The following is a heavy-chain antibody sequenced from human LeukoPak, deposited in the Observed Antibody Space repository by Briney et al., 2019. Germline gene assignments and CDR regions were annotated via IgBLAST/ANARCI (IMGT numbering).Heavy chain of an antibody. J-gene: IGHJ4*02. V-gene: IGHV3-30*18. Sequence: PGRSLRLSCAASGFTFSSYGMHWVRQAPGKGLEWVAVISYDGSNKYYADSVKGRFTISRDNSKNTLYLQMNSLRAEDTAVYYCAKAYDSSGYYRMDFDYWGQGTLVTVSS. CDR2: ISYDGSNK. CDR3: AKAYDSSGYYRMDFDY. CDR1: GFTFSSYG. D-gene: IGHD3-22*01.